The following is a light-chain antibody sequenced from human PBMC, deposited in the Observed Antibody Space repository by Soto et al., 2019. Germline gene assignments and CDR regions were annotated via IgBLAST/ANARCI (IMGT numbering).Light chain of an antibody. Sequence: EIVMTQSPATLSVSPGERATLSCRASQSVSSNLAWYQQKPGQAPRPLIYGASTRATGIPARFSGSGSGTEFTLTISSLQSEDFAVYYWQQYNNWPALTFGGGTKVEIK. J-gene: IGKJ4*01. CDR2: GAS. CDR3: QQYNNWPALT. V-gene: IGKV3-15*01. CDR1: QSVSSN.